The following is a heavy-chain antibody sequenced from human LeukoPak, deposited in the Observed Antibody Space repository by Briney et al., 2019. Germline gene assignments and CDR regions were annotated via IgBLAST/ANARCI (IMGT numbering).Heavy chain of an antibody. J-gene: IGHJ5*02. CDR3: TRENYVPDS. D-gene: IGHD3-10*02. CDR2: ISNGGGAT. Sequence: GGSLRLSCAASGFPFNAYWMTWVRQAPGKGLEWVASISNGGGATFYGDSVRGRFTVSRDDAKNSLFLQMNGLRSDDTAVYYCTRENYVPDSWGQGTLVTVSS. V-gene: IGHV3-7*03. CDR1: GFPFNAYW.